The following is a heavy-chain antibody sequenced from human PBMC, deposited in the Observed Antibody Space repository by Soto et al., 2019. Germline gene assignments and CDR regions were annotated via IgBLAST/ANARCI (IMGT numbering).Heavy chain of an antibody. CDR2: IYYSGST. Sequence: SETLSLTCTVSGGSISSSSYYWGWIRQPPGKGLEWIGSIYYSGSTYYNPSLKRRVTISVDTSKNQFSLKVGSVTAADTAVYYCARRVGATWAYYFDYWGQGTLVTVSS. CDR1: GGSISSSSYY. J-gene: IGHJ4*02. V-gene: IGHV4-39*01. D-gene: IGHD1-26*01. CDR3: ARRVGATWAYYFDY.